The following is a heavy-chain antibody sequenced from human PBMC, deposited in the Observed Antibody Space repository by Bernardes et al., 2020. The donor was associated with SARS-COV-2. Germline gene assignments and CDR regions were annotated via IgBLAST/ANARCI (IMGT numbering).Heavy chain of an antibody. J-gene: IGHJ4*02. CDR2: ISYSGST. CDR3: ARSSSGSEGFPFEY. D-gene: IGHD6-19*01. V-gene: IGHV4-59*08. CDR1: GGSISSYY. Sequence: SETLSLTCTVSGGSISSYYWSWIRQPPGKGLEWIGYISYSGSTNYNPSLKSRVTISVDTSKNHFSLKLRSVTATDTAVYYCARSSSGSEGFPFEYWGQGTLVTVSS.